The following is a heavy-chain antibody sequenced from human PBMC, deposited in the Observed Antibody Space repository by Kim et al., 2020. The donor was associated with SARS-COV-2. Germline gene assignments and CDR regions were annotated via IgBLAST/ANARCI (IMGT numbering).Heavy chain of an antibody. J-gene: IGHJ6*02. CDR1: GYSFTSYW. CDR2: IYPGDSDT. Sequence: GESLKISCKGSGYSFTSYWIGWVRQMPGKGLEWMGIIYPGDSDTRYSPSFQGQVTISADKSISTAYLQWSSLKASDTAMYYCARDYYDSSGYYYAPHYYGMDVWGQGTTVTVSS. CDR3: ARDYYDSSGYYYAPHYYGMDV. D-gene: IGHD3-22*01. V-gene: IGHV5-51*01.